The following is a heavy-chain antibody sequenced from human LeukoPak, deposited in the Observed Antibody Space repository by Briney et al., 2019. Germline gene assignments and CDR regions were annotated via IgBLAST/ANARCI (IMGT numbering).Heavy chain of an antibody. D-gene: IGHD5-18*01. V-gene: IGHV3-64*02. CDR3: ATRHEYSYPY. CDR1: GFIFNNYA. J-gene: IGHJ4*02. Sequence: GGSLRLSCAASGFIFNNYAMHWVRQAPGKGLEYVSAIGGNGDTSYYADSVKGRFTISRDNSKNTVYLQMGSLRTQDMAVYYCATRHEYSYPYWGQGTLVTVSS. CDR2: IGGNGDTS.